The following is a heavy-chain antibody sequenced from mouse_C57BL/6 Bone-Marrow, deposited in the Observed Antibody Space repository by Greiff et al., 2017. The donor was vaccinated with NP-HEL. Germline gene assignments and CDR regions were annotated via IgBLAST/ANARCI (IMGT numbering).Heavy chain of an antibody. D-gene: IGHD2-4*01. J-gene: IGHJ4*01. CDR3: VRLRSTMITTDYAMDY. V-gene: IGHV10-1*01. Sequence: GGGLVQPKGSLKLSCAASGFSFNTYAMNWVRQAPGKGLEWVARIRSKSNNYATYYADSVKDRFTISRDDSESMLYLQMNNLKTEDTAMYYCVRLRSTMITTDYAMDYWGQGTSVTVSS. CDR2: IRSKSNNYAT. CDR1: GFSFNTYA.